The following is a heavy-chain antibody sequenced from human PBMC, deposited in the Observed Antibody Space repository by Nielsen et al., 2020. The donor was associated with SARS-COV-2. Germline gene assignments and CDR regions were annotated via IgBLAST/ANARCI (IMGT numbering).Heavy chain of an antibody. J-gene: IGHJ6*02. Sequence: GESLKISCAASGFTFSTFGMHWVRQAPGKGLEWVAPISHDGSKKYYADSVKGRFTISRDNSKNTLYLQMNSLRAEDTAVYYCASELVSGYYGMDVWGQGTTVTVSS. CDR3: ASELVSGYYGMDV. CDR1: GFTFSTFG. D-gene: IGHD6-13*01. V-gene: IGHV3-30*03. CDR2: ISHDGSKK.